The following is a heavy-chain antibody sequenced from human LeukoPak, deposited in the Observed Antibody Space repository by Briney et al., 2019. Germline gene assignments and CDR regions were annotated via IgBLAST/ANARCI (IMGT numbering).Heavy chain of an antibody. J-gene: IGHJ4*02. CDR2: INPNSGGT. CDR3: ASPFYCSGGSCNDY. V-gene: IGHV1-2*02. Sequence: ASVKVSCKASGYTFTGYYMHWVRQAPGQGLEWMGWINPNSGGTNYAQKFQGRVTMTRDTSISTAYMELSRLRSDDTAVYYYASPFYCSGGSCNDYWGQGTLVTVSS. D-gene: IGHD2-15*01. CDR1: GYTFTGYY.